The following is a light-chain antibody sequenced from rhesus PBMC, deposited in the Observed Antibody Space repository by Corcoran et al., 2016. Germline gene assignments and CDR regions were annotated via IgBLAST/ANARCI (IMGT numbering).Light chain of an antibody. J-gene: IGKJ4*01. CDR3: QQRNSYPLT. Sequence: DIQLTQSPSSLSASVGDRVTITCRASQGISSYLAWYQQKSGKAPKLLIYHASKLQSGVPSRFSGIGSGTEFPLTISRLHPEDFATYYYQQRNSYPLTFGGGTKVEIK. CDR1: QGISSY. V-gene: IGKV1-38*01. CDR2: HAS.